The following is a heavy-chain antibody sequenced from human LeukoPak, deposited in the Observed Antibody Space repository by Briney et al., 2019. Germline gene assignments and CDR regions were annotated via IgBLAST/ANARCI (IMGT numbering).Heavy chain of an antibody. CDR3: ARDLIAVADYFGY. CDR1: GYTFTSYD. V-gene: IGHV1-8*01. D-gene: IGHD6-19*01. CDR2: MNANSGNT. J-gene: IGHJ4*02. Sequence: AASVKVSCKASGYTFTSYDINWVRQATGQGREWMGWMNANSGNTGYAQKFQGRVTMTRNTSISTAYMELRSLRSDDTAVYYCARDLIAVADYFGYWGQGTLVTVSS.